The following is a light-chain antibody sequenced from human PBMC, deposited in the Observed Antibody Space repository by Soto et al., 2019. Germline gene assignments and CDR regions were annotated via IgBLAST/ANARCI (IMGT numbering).Light chain of an antibody. CDR2: GAS. CDR3: QQYGSSPWT. Sequence: EIVLTQSPGTLSLSPGERAALSCGASQSVNNDYFAWYHQKPGRAPRLVIYGASKRATGIPDRFSGSGSGTDFTLTISRLEPEDFAVYYCQQYGSSPWTFGQGTNVEIK. V-gene: IGKV3-20*01. CDR1: QSVNNDY. J-gene: IGKJ1*01.